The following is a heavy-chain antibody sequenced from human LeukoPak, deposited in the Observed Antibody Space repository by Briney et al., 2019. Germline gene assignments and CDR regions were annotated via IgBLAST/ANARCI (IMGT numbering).Heavy chain of an antibody. CDR1: GYTFTSYG. J-gene: IGHJ4*02. V-gene: IGHV1-18*01. D-gene: IGHD3-22*01. CDR2: ISAYNGNT. Sequence: GASVKVSCKASGYTFTSYGISWVRQAPGQGLEWMGWISAYNGNTNCAQKLQGRVTMTTDTSTSTAYMELRSLRSDDTAVYYCARGGYDSSGYPRGREAFWDYWGQGTLVTVSS. CDR3: ARGGYDSSGYPRGREAFWDY.